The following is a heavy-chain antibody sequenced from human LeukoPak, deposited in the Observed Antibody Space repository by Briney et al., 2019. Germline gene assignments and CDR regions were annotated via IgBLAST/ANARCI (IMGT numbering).Heavy chain of an antibody. Sequence: PGRSLRLSCAASGFTFSSYGMHWVRQAPGKGLEWVAVIWYDGSNKYYADSVKGRFTISRDSSKNTLYLQMNSLRAEDTAVYYCAILIGEGYFDYWGQGTLVTVSS. D-gene: IGHD3-3*01. V-gene: IGHV3-33*01. CDR1: GFTFSSYG. CDR3: AILIGEGYFDY. CDR2: IWYDGSNK. J-gene: IGHJ4*02.